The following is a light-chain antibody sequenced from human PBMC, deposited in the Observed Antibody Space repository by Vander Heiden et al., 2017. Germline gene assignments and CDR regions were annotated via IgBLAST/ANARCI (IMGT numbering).Light chain of an antibody. CDR3: QQSYTIPQT. Sequence: DIQMTQSPSSLSASVGDRVTITCRASQSIASFLNWYQQKPGKAPNLLIYDASTLQSGVPSRFTAIGSGTDFTLTISSLQPEDFATYYCQQSYTIPQTFGQGTKLEIK. CDR1: QSIASF. CDR2: DAS. J-gene: IGKJ2*01. V-gene: IGKV1-39*01.